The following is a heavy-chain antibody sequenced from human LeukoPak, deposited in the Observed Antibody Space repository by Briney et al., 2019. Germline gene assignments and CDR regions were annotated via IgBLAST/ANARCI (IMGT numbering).Heavy chain of an antibody. CDR1: GFTVSSNY. CDR3: AGSFSGWYDYFDY. D-gene: IGHD6-19*01. J-gene: IGHJ4*02. CDR2: IYSGGST. Sequence: GGSLRLSCAASGFTVSSNYMSWVRQAPGKGLEWVSVIYSGGSTYYADSVKGRFTISRDNSKNTLYLQMNSLRAEDTAVYYCAGSFSGWYDYFDYWGQGTLVTVPS. V-gene: IGHV3-66*01.